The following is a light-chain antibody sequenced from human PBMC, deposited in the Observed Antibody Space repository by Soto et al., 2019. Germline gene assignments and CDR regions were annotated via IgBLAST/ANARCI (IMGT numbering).Light chain of an antibody. J-gene: IGKJ5*01. Sequence: ERVMTQSPATLSVSPGEKVTLSWGASQSVSSNLAWYQQKPGQAPRLLIYGASTRATGIPARFSGSGSGTDFTLTISRLETEDFAVYYCQQYGSSPITFGQGTRLEIK. CDR2: GAS. V-gene: IGKV3-15*01. CDR3: QQYGSSPIT. CDR1: QSVSSN.